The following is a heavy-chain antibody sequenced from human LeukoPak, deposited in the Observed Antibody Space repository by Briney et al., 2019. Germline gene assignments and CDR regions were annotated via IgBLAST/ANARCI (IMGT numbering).Heavy chain of an antibody. CDR3: ARGIGCSSTSCYGAFDI. J-gene: IGHJ3*02. CDR1: GFTFSSYS. CDR2: ISSSSSYI. D-gene: IGHD2-2*01. V-gene: IGHV3-21*01. Sequence: GGSLRLSCAASGFTFSSYSMNGVRQAPGKGLEWVSSISSSSSYIYYADSVKGRFTISRDNAKNSLYLQMNSLRAEDTAVYYCARGIGCSSTSCYGAFDIWGQGTMVTVSS.